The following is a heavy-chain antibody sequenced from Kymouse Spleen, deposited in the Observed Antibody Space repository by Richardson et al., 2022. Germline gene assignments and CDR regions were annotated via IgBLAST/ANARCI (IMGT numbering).Heavy chain of an antibody. CDR1: GGSISSGGYY. V-gene: IGHV4-31*03. Sequence: QVQLQESGPGLVKPSQTLSLTCTVSGGSISSGGYYWSWIRQHPGKGLEWIGYIYYSGSTYYNPSLKSRVTISVDTSKNQFSLKLSSVTAADTAVYYCARDHVTMVRGVIVYYYYYGMDVWGQGTTVTVSS. D-gene: IGHD3-10*01. CDR3: ARDHVTMVRGVIVYYYYYGMDV. CDR2: IYYSGST. J-gene: IGHJ6*02.